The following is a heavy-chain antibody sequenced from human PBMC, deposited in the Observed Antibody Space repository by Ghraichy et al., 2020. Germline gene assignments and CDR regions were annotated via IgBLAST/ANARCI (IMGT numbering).Heavy chain of an antibody. CDR2: IYYSGST. J-gene: IGHJ5*02. CDR3: ARRLRPYYYDSSGYYGVRGFDP. V-gene: IGHV4-39*01. Sequence: SETLSLTCTVSGGSISSSSYYWGWIRQPPGKGLEWIGSIYYSGSTYYNPSLKSRVTISVDTSKNQFSLKLSSVTAADTAVYYCARRLRPYYYDSSGYYGVRGFDPWGQGTLVTVSS. D-gene: IGHD3-22*01. CDR1: GGSISSSSYY.